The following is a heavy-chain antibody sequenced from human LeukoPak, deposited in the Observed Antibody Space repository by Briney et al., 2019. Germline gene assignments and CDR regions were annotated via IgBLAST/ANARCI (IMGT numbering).Heavy chain of an antibody. D-gene: IGHD3-22*01. J-gene: IGHJ2*01. CDR3: ARAPGCYYDSSGYYYACYFDL. V-gene: IGHV1-3*01. CDR2: IIACNGNT. Sequence: ASGKLCCNASGYTFTIYAMHWVRQPPGQRHEWMGWIIACNGNTNYAQTCQGRGTISAYKSTSTAYLEMSSVRAEDTAVYYCARAPGCYYDSSGYYYACYFDLWGRGTLVTVSS. CDR1: GYTFTIYA.